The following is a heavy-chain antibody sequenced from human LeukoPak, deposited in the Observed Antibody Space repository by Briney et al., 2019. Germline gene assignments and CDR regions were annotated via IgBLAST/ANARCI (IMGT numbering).Heavy chain of an antibody. CDR1: GYTFTGYY. D-gene: IGHD7-27*01. V-gene: IGHV1-2*04. J-gene: IGHJ4*02. CDR2: INPNSGGT. CDR3: ARGGSMGTRWAGYYFDY. Sequence: GASVKVSCKASGYTFTGYYMHWVRQAPGQGLEWMGWINPNSGGTNYAQKFQGWVTMTRDTSISTAYMELSRLRSDDTAVYYCARGGSMGTRWAGYYFDYWGQGTLVTVSS.